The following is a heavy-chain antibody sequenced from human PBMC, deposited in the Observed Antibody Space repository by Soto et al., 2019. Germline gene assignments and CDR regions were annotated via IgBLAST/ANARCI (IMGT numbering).Heavy chain of an antibody. D-gene: IGHD2-2*01. CDR2: INPNSGGT. Sequence: QVQLVQSGAEVKKPGASVKVSCKASGYTFTGYYMHWVRQAPGQGLEWMGWINPNSGGTNYAQKFQGWVTMTRDTSISTAYMELSRLRSDDTAVYYCAGAYCSSTSCFPFDYWGQGTLVTVSS. CDR3: AGAYCSSTSCFPFDY. V-gene: IGHV1-2*04. CDR1: GYTFTGYY. J-gene: IGHJ4*02.